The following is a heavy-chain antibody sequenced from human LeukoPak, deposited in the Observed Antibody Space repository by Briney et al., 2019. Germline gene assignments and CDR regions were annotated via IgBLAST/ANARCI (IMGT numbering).Heavy chain of an antibody. V-gene: IGHV4-39*07. CDR1: GASINSDTYY. CDR3: ARYQTGTMFAV. J-gene: IGHJ4*02. Sequence: TSETLSLTCTVSGASINSDTYYWGWIRQPPGKGLEWIGTHSHSGSAYYNPSLRSRITMSLDTSKNQLSLKLYSVTAADTAIYYCARYQTGTMFAVWGQGTLVTISS. CDR2: HSHSGSA. D-gene: IGHD1/OR15-1a*01.